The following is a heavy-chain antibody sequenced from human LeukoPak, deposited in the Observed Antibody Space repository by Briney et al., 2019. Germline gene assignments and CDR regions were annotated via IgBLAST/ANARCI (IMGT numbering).Heavy chain of an antibody. J-gene: IGHJ4*02. D-gene: IGHD3-9*01. CDR3: ASSYDILTGGAFDY. CDR2: INAGNGNT. V-gene: IGHV1-3*01. CDR1: GYTFTSCA. Sequence: ASVKVSCKASGYTFTSCAMHWVRQAPGQRLEWMGWINAGNGNTKYSQKFQGRVTITRDTSASTAYMELSSLRSEDTAMYYCASSYDILTGGAFDYWGQGTLVTVSS.